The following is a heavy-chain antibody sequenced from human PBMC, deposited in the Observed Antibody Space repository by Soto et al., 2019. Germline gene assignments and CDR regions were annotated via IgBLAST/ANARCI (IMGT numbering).Heavy chain of an antibody. CDR2: IYYSGST. D-gene: IGHD2-2*01. CDR1: GGSISSYY. J-gene: IGHJ4*02. CDR3: ARAGYCSSTSCYAFDY. Sequence: SETLSLTCTVSGGSISSYYWSWIRQPPGKGLEWIGYIYYSGSTNYNPSLKSRVTISVDTSKNQFSLKLSSVIAADTAVYYCARAGYCSSTSCYAFDYWGQGTLVTVSS. V-gene: IGHV4-59*01.